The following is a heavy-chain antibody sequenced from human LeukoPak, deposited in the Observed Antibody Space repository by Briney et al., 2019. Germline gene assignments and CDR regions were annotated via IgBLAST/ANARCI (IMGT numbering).Heavy chain of an antibody. V-gene: IGHV3-53*01. D-gene: IGHD3-22*01. Sequence: GGSLRLSCAASGFTVSNNYVTWVRQAPGKGLEWVAVIYSGGTTYYTDSVKGRFTISRDNSKNTLYLQMNSLRVEDTAVYYCARGPPQMMVPIYWGQGTLVTVAS. CDR3: ARGPPQMMVPIY. CDR2: IYSGGTT. CDR1: GFTVSNNY. J-gene: IGHJ4*02.